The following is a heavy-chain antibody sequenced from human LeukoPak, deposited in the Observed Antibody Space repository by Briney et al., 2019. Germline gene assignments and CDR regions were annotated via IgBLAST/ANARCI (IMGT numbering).Heavy chain of an antibody. V-gene: IGHV3-23*01. CDR1: GFTFSSYA. Sequence: GGSLRLSCAASGFTFSSYAMSWVRQAPGKGLEWVSAISGSGGSTYYADSVKGRFTISRDNAKNSLYLQMNSLRAEDTALYYCARDPRAGVSDYWGQGTLVTVSS. CDR3: ARDPRAGVSDY. D-gene: IGHD3-10*01. CDR2: ISGSGGST. J-gene: IGHJ4*02.